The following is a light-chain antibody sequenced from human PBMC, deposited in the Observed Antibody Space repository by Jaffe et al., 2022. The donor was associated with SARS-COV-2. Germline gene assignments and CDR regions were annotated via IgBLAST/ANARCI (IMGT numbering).Light chain of an antibody. J-gene: IGLJ1*01. CDR1: SGSVSTSYY. CDR2: STN. CDR3: VMHLGGGIYV. Sequence: QTVVTQEPSFSVSPGGTVTLTCGLSSGSVSTSYYPSWYQQTPGQAPRTLIYSTNTRSSGVPDRFSGSILGNKAALTITGAQADDESDYYCVMHLGGGIYVFGTGTKVSVL. V-gene: IGLV8-61*01.